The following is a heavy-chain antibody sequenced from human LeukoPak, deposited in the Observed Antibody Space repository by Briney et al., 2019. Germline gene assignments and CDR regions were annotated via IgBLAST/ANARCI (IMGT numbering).Heavy chain of an antibody. Sequence: SETLSLTCAVYGGSFRGYYWSWIRQPPGKGLEWIGEISHTGGTNYNPSLKSRVTISVDTSKNQFSLKLSSVTVADRAVYYCAREVAALRSAFDIWGQGTMVTVSS. J-gene: IGHJ3*02. D-gene: IGHD2-15*01. V-gene: IGHV4-34*01. CDR3: AREVAALRSAFDI. CDR1: GGSFRGYY. CDR2: ISHTGGT.